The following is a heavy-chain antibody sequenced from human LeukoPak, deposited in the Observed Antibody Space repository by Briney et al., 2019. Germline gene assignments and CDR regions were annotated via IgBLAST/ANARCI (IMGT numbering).Heavy chain of an antibody. J-gene: IGHJ4*02. CDR2: ISASGGST. Sequence: GGSLRLSCAASGFTFSSYAMSWVRQAPGKGLEWVSAISASGGSTHYADSVKGRFTISRDNSKNTLYLQMNSLRADDTAVYYCAKEVLKLWLVDCWGQGTLVTVSS. V-gene: IGHV3-23*01. CDR1: GFTFSSYA. D-gene: IGHD5-18*01. CDR3: AKEVLKLWLVDC.